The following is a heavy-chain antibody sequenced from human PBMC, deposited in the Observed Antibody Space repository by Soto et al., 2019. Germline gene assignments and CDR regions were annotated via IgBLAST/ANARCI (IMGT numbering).Heavy chain of an antibody. CDR1: GGSISSSYY. Sequence: QLQLQESGPGLVKPSETLSLTCTVSGGSISSSYYWGWIRQPPGKGLEWIGSIYYSGTTYYNPSLKSRAXTXVXXSKNQFSLKRSSVTAADTAVYYCATTYYFGSGSGYWGQGTLVTVSS. D-gene: IGHD3-10*01. V-gene: IGHV4-39*01. CDR2: IYYSGTT. CDR3: ATTYYFGSGSGY. J-gene: IGHJ4*02.